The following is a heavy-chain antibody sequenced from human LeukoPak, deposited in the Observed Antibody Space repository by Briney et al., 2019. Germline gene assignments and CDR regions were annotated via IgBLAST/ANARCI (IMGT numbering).Heavy chain of an antibody. Sequence: PSETLSLTCTVSGYSISSGYYWGWIRQPPGKGLEWIGSIYHSGSTYYNPSLKSRVTISVDTSKNQFSLKLSSVTAADTAVYYCARYIAVAGTRYYYYYYMDVWGKGTTVTVSS. J-gene: IGHJ6*03. CDR3: ARYIAVAGTRYYYYYYMDV. CDR1: GYSISSGYY. D-gene: IGHD6-19*01. CDR2: IYHSGST. V-gene: IGHV4-38-2*02.